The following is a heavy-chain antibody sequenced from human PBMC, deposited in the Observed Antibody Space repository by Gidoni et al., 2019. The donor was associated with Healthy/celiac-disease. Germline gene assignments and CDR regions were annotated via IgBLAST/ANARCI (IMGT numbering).Heavy chain of an antibody. D-gene: IGHD1-1*01. CDR2: IYYSGST. Sequence: QVQLQESGPGLVKPSQTLSLPCTVSVGSISSGGYYWSWIRQHPGKGLEWIGYIYYSGSTYYNPSLKSRVTISVDTSKNQFSLKLSSVTAADTAVYYCARVDDLNYYGMDVWGQGTTVTVSS. J-gene: IGHJ6*02. CDR3: ARVDDLNYYGMDV. CDR1: VGSISSGGYY. V-gene: IGHV4-31*03.